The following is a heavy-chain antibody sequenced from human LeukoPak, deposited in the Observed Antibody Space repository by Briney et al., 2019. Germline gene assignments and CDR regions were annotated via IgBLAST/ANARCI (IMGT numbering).Heavy chain of an antibody. Sequence: GGSLRLSCAASGFTFSSYSMNWVRQAPGKGLEWVSYISSSSSTIYYADSVKGRFTISRDNAKNSLYLQMNSLRAEDTAVYYCARGVYYDFWSGPDAFDIWGQGPMVTVSS. D-gene: IGHD3-3*01. J-gene: IGHJ3*02. CDR3: ARGVYYDFWSGPDAFDI. CDR2: ISSSSSTI. V-gene: IGHV3-48*01. CDR1: GFTFSSYS.